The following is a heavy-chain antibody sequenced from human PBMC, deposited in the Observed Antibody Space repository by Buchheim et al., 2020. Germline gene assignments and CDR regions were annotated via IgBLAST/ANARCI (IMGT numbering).Heavy chain of an antibody. D-gene: IGHD3-10*01. CDR2: ISYDGSNK. CDR3: ARALQGHYYGSGSYSHYYYYYGMDV. CDR1: GFPFSSYA. Sequence: VFLVESGGHLVQPGGSLRLSCAASGFPFSSYAMHWVRQAPGKGLEWVAVISYDGSNKYYADSVKGRFTISRDNSKNTLYLQMNSLRAEDTAVYYCARALQGHYYGSGSYSHYYYYYGMDVWGQGTT. V-gene: IGHV3-30-3*01. J-gene: IGHJ6*02.